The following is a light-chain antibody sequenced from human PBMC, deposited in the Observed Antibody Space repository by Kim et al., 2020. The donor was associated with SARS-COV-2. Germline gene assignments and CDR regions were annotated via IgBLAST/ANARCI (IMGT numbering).Light chain of an antibody. Sequence: YNYVSWYQQHPGKAPKLMIYDVSKRPSGVSNRFSGSKSGNTASLTVSGLQAEDEAYYYCSSYTTSNSWVFGGGTKLAVL. CDR2: DVS. J-gene: IGLJ3*02. CDR3: SSYTTSNSWV. CDR1: YNY. V-gene: IGLV2-14*03.